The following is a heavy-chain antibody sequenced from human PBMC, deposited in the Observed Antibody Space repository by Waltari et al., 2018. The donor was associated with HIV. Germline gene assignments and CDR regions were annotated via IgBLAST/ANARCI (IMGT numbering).Heavy chain of an antibody. CDR1: GYTFTNFV. D-gene: IGHD4-17*01. CDR2: FNSYNGDT. J-gene: IGHJ2*01. V-gene: IGHV1-18*01. Sequence: QVHLVQSGAELKKTGASVKLSCKASGYTFTNFVIIWVRQAPGQGLEWMGWFNSYNGDTKYAQKFQDRVTMTTDTSTSTAYMELRSLRSDDTAVYYCARFFPTATTTGWYLDLWGPGTLVTMSS. CDR3: ARFFPTATTTGWYLDL.